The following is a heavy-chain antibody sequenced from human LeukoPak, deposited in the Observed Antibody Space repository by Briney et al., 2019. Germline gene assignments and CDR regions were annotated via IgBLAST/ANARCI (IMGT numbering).Heavy chain of an antibody. CDR2: IYHSGST. D-gene: IGHD3-10*01. V-gene: IGHV4-38-2*02. CDR3: ASVRRGFGESSKYYSYYYMDV. CDR1: GYSISSCYY. Sequence: SETLSLTCTVSGYSISSCYYWGWIRQPPGKGLEWIGSIYHSGSTYFHPSLKSRVTISVDTSKNQFSLTLSAVTAADTAVYYCASVRRGFGESSKYYSYYYMDVWGNGTTVTISS. J-gene: IGHJ6*03.